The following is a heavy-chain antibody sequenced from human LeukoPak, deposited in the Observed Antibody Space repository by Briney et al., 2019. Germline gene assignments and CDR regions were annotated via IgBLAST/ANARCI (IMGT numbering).Heavy chain of an antibody. D-gene: IGHD2-21*02. CDR1: GYTFTSYG. J-gene: IGHJ4*02. V-gene: IGHV1-18*01. CDR2: ISAYNGNT. Sequence: ASVKVSCKASGYTFTSYGISWVRQAPGQGLEWMGWISAYNGNTNYAQKLQGRVTMTTDTSTSTAYMELRSLRSDDTAVYYCARPPFVVVTAWADYWGQGTLVTVSS. CDR3: ARPPFVVVTAWADY.